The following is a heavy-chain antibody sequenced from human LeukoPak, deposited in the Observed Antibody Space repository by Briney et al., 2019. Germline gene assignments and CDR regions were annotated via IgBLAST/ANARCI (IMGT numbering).Heavy chain of an antibody. Sequence: SETLSLTCTVSGGSISSGGYYWSWIRQHPGKGLEWIGYIYYSGSTYYNPSLKSRVTISVDTSKNQFSVKLSSVTAADTAVYYWAIYTTGYSRCEPWGQGSRVTVSS. CDR1: GGSISSGGYY. CDR3: AIYTTGYSRCEP. V-gene: IGHV4-31*03. J-gene: IGHJ5*02. CDR2: IYYSGST. D-gene: IGHD3-22*01.